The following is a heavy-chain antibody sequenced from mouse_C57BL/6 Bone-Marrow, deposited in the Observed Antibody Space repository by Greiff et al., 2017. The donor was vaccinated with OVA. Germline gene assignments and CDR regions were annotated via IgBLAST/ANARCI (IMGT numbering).Heavy chain of an antibody. CDR1: GFTFSSYA. J-gene: IGHJ1*03. CDR2: ISSGGDYI. CDR3: TRDITTVVVLWWYFDV. V-gene: IGHV5-9-1*02. D-gene: IGHD1-1*01. Sequence: EVMLVESGAGLVKPGGSLKLSCAASGFTFSSYAMSWVRQTPEKRLEWVAYISSGGDYIYYADTVKGRFTISRDNARNTLYLQMSSLKSEDTAMYYCTRDITTVVVLWWYFDVWGTGTTVTVSS.